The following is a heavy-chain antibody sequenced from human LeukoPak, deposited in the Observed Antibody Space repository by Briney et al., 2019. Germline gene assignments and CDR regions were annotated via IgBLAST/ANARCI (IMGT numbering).Heavy chain of an antibody. CDR2: IIPIFGTA. D-gene: IGHD3-16*01. V-gene: IGHV1-69*13. CDR1: GGTFSSYA. CDR3: ARGDFDWGELLFFRY. Sequence: GASVKVSCKASGGTFSSYAISWVRQAPGQGLEWMGGIIPIFGTANYAQKFQGRVTITADESTSTAYLELSSLRSEDTAVYYCARGDFDWGELLFFRYWGQGTLVTVSS. J-gene: IGHJ4*02.